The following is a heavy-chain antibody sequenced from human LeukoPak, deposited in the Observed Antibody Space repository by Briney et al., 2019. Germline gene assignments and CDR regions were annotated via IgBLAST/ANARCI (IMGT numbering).Heavy chain of an antibody. CDR1: GASISNYY. CDR3: ARGYASSGYYPVAWFDP. CDR2: ISYSGTT. J-gene: IGHJ5*02. D-gene: IGHD3-22*01. Sequence: KVSETLSLTCTVSGASISNYYWSWIRQPPGKGLEWIGYISYSGTTNYSPSLQSRVTISLDTSKNQFSLKLTSATAADTAIYFCARGYASSGYYPVAWFDPWGQGTLVTVSS. V-gene: IGHV4-59*01.